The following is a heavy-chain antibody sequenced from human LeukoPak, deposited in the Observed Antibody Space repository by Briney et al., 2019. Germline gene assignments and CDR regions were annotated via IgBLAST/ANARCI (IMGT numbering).Heavy chain of an antibody. V-gene: IGHV3-30*02. D-gene: IGHD3-3*01. J-gene: IGHJ4*02. Sequence: GGSLRLSCAASGFTFLSYGMHWVRQAPGKGLEWVAFIRYDGSNKYYADSVKGRFTISRDNSKNTLYLQMNSLRAEDTAVYYCAKDGVIFGVVGTRFDYWGQGTLVTVSP. CDR3: AKDGVIFGVVGTRFDY. CDR1: GFTFLSYG. CDR2: IRYDGSNK.